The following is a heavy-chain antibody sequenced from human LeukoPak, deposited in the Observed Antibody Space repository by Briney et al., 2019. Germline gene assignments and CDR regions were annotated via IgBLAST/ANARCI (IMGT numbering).Heavy chain of an antibody. V-gene: IGHV3-30*18. Sequence: GRSLRLSCAASGFTFSSYGMHWVRQAPGKGLEWVAVIPYDGSNKYYADSVKGRFTISRDNSKNTLYLQMNSLRAEDTAVYYCAKDRKSSSWYIFDYWGQGTLVTVSS. J-gene: IGHJ4*02. CDR1: GFTFSSYG. CDR3: AKDRKSSSWYIFDY. CDR2: IPYDGSNK. D-gene: IGHD6-13*01.